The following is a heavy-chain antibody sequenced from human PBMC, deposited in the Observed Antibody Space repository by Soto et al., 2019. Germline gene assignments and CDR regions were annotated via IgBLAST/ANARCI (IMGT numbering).Heavy chain of an antibody. Sequence: AASVKVSCKASGGTFSSYAISWVRQAPGQRLDWMGGIIPIFGTANYAQKFQGRVTITADESTSTAYMELSSLRSEDTAVYYCARDLSDFDSSGYYPSPTVYWGQGTLVTVSS. CDR1: GGTFSSYA. V-gene: IGHV1-69*13. J-gene: IGHJ4*02. D-gene: IGHD3-22*01. CDR3: ARDLSDFDSSGYYPSPTVY. CDR2: IIPIFGTA.